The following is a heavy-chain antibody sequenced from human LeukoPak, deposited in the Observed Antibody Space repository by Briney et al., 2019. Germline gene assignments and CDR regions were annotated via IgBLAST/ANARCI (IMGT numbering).Heavy chain of an antibody. CDR1: GGSISSYY. CDR2: IYYSGST. J-gene: IGHJ5*01. V-gene: IGHV4-59*01. D-gene: IGHD6-13*01. CDR3: ARVRQEQHLGGGGCWFDP. Sequence: SGTLSLTCTVSGGSISSYYWSWIRQPPGKGLEWIGYIYYSGSTNYHPSLKSRVTISVDTSKNPFSLQLWSVTAADTAVSYYARVRQEQHLGGGGCWFDPWGQGTLVTVSS.